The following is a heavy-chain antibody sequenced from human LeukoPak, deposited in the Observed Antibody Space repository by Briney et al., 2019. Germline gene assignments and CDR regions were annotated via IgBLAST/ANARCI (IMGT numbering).Heavy chain of an antibody. CDR1: GFALSAHT. D-gene: IGHD3-22*01. CDR3: ARNQEIDYYDSSGFYWGVEY. Sequence: GGSLRLSCAASGFALSAHTVYWVRQCPGKGLEWVALISYDGSNKYYTDSVKGRFTISRDNSKNTLSLQMDSLRAEDTAVYYCARNQEIDYYDSSGFYWGVEYWGQGTLVTVSS. CDR2: ISYDGSNK. J-gene: IGHJ4*02. V-gene: IGHV3-30-3*01.